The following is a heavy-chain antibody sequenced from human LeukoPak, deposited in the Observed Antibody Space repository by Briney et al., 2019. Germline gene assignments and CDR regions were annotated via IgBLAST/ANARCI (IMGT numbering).Heavy chain of an antibody. CDR3: AKLGIVGATQYDY. CDR2: ISYDGSNK. D-gene: IGHD1-26*01. CDR1: GFTFSSYG. V-gene: IGHV3-30*18. Sequence: PGGSLRLSCAASGFTFSSYGMHWVRQAPGKGLEWVAVISYDGSNKYYADSVKGRFTISRDNSKNTLYLQMNSLRAEDTAVYYCAKLGIVGATQYDYWGQGTLVTVSS. J-gene: IGHJ4*02.